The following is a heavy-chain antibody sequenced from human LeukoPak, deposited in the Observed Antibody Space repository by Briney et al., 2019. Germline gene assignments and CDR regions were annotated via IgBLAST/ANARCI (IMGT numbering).Heavy chain of an antibody. CDR3: AREDCSGGSCYSLSLTPVFHVFDI. CDR2: ISAYNGNT. D-gene: IGHD2-15*01. Sequence: ASVKVSFTASGYTFTNYGISWVRQAPGQGLEWMGWISAYNGNTNYAQKLQGRVTMTTDTSTSTAYMNLRSLGSDNTAVYYCAREDCSGGSCYSLSLTPVFHVFDIWGQGTMVTVSS. CDR1: GYTFTNYG. V-gene: IGHV1-18*01. J-gene: IGHJ3*02.